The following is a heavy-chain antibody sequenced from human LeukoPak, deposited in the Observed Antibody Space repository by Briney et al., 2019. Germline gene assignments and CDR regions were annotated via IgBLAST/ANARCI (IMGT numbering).Heavy chain of an antibody. CDR1: GYTFTSYD. CDR2: MNPNSGNT. V-gene: IGHV1-8*01. D-gene: IGHD2-15*01. CDR3: ARGYCSGGSCYVGDHFDY. J-gene: IGHJ4*02. Sequence: GASVKVSCKASGYTFTSYDINWVRQATGQGLEWMGWMNPNSGNTGYAQKFQGRVTMTGNTSISTAYMELSSLRSEDTAVYYCARGYCSGGSCYVGDHFDYWGQGTLVTVSS.